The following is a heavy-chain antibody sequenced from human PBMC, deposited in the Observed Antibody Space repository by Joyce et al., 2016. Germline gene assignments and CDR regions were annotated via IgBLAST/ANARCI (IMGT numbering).Heavy chain of an antibody. CDR1: GFTFSNFW. J-gene: IGHJ6*02. CDR3: AVGRSMRV. CDR2: INEDGSEK. Sequence: EEQLVESGGGLVQPGGSLRLSCAASGFTFSNFWMTWVGQAGGKGVEWVANINEDGSEKLYVDSVEGRFTISRDNAKNSLFLQINSLRAEDTAVYYCAVGRSMRVWGLGTTVTVSS. V-gene: IGHV3-7*03.